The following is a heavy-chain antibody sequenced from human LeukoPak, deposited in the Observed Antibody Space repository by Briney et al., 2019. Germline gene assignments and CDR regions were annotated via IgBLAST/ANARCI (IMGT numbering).Heavy chain of an antibody. CDR2: ISGSGGNT. V-gene: IGHV3-23*01. D-gene: IGHD1-1*01. Sequence: PGGSLRLSCAGSGFTFSSNPLSWVRQAPGKGLEWVSAISGSGGNTYYGDSVRGRFTISRDNSKNTLYLQMNTLRADDTAVYYCATTKQARRYIDYWGQGILVTVSS. CDR3: ATTKQARRYIDY. CDR1: GFTFSSNP. J-gene: IGHJ4*02.